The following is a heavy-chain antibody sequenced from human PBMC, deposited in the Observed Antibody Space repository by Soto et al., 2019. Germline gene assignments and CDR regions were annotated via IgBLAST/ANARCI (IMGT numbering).Heavy chain of an antibody. J-gene: IGHJ4*02. CDR3: ARAGDLAVAGTVDY. CDR1: GFTFSSYA. V-gene: IGHV3-30-3*01. D-gene: IGHD6-19*01. Sequence: QVQLVESGGGVVQPGRSLRLSCAASGFTFSSYAMHWVRQAPGKGLEWVAVISYDGSNKYYADSVKGRFTISRDNSKNTLYLQMNSLRAEDTAVYYCARAGDLAVAGTVDYWGQGTLVTVSS. CDR2: ISYDGSNK.